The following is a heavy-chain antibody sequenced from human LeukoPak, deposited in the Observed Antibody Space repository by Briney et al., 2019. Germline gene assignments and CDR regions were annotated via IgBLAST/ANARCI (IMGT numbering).Heavy chain of an antibody. Sequence: SQTLSLTCSVSGGSISSGDYYWTWIRQPPGKGLEWIGYIYYSGSTYYNPSLKSRVTISVDTSKNQFSLKLSSVTAADTAVYYCARDPYSGYSYGYGFDYWGQGTLVTVSS. J-gene: IGHJ4*02. CDR1: GGSISSGDYY. CDR2: IYYSGST. D-gene: IGHD5-18*01. V-gene: IGHV4-30-4*08. CDR3: ARDPYSGYSYGYGFDY.